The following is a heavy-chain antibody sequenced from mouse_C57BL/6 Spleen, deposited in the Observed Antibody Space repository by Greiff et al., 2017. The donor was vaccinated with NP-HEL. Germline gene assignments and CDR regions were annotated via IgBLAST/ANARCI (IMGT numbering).Heavy chain of an antibody. J-gene: IGHJ2*01. CDR1: GYTFTSYG. CDR3: ARVYDGYYDFDY. CDR2: IYPRSGNT. Sequence: VQLQESGAELARPGASVKLSCKASGYTFTSYGISWVKQRTGQGLEWIGEIYPRSGNTYYNAKFKGKATLTADKSSSTAYMELRSLTSEDSAVYFCARVYDGYYDFDYWGKGTTLTVSS. D-gene: IGHD2-3*01. V-gene: IGHV1-81*01.